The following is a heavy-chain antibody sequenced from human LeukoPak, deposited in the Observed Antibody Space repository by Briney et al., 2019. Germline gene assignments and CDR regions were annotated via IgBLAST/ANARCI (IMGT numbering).Heavy chain of an antibody. Sequence: SVKVSCKASGGTFSSYAISWVRQAPGQGLEWMGGIIPIFGTANYAQKFQGRVTITADESTSTAYMELSSLRSEDTAVYYCARGDRYCSSTSCTDALDIWGQGTMVTVSS. CDR2: IIPIFGTA. D-gene: IGHD2-2*01. J-gene: IGHJ3*02. V-gene: IGHV1-69*13. CDR3: ARGDRYCSSTSCTDALDI. CDR1: GGTFSSYA.